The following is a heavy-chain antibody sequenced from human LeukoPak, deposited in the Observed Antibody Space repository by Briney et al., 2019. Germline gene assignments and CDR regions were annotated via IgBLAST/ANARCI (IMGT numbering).Heavy chain of an antibody. J-gene: IGHJ4*02. D-gene: IGHD5-12*01. CDR1: GFTFQQYA. CDR3: AKDKAPLYSGYDWDLDF. V-gene: IGHV3-9*01. Sequence: PGGSLRLSCAASGFTFQQYAIHWVRQVPGKGLEWVSGINWSSAKIGYADSVKGRFTISRDNAKNPVFLQMNSLRAEDTALYYCAKDKAPLYSGYDWDLDFWGQGTLVTVSS. CDR2: INWSSAKI.